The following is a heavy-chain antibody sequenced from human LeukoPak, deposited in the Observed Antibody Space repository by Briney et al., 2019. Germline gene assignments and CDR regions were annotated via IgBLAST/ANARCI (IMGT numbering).Heavy chain of an antibody. CDR2: VYYTGST. CDR1: GGTLNSFY. J-gene: IGHJ4*02. Sequence: PSETLSLTCSVSGGTLNSFYWSWIRHPPGKGLEYTGYVYYTGSTKYKPSLRSRVTMSADTSKNQFSLKLNSVTAADTAVYYCARWNAVITSLDYWGQGILVAVSS. D-gene: IGHD4-23*01. CDR3: ARWNAVITSLDY. V-gene: IGHV4-59*08.